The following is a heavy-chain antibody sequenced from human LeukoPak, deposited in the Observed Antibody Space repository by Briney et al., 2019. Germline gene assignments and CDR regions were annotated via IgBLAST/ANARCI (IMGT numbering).Heavy chain of an antibody. Sequence: ASVKVSCKASGYTFTGYYMHWVRQAPGQGLEWMGWINPNRGCTNYAQKFQGRVTMNRDTSISTAYMELSRLRSDDTAVYYCARSWFGEGYFDDWGQGTLVTVSS. CDR1: GYTFTGYY. D-gene: IGHD3-10*01. J-gene: IGHJ4*02. V-gene: IGHV1-2*02. CDR3: ARSWFGEGYFDD. CDR2: INPNRGCT.